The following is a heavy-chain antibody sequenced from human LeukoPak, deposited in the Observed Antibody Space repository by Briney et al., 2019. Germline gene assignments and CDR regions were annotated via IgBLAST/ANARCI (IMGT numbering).Heavy chain of an antibody. V-gene: IGHV3-66*01. CDR1: GFTVSSNY. CDR2: IYSGGST. J-gene: IGHJ4*02. CDR3: ARDRGSRFGELLYYFDY. Sequence: GGSLRLSCAASGFTVSSNYMSWVRQAPGKGLEWVSVIYSGGSTYYADSVKGRFTISRDNSKNTLYLQMNSLRAEDTAVYYCARDRGSRFGELLYYFDYWGQGTLVTVSS. D-gene: IGHD3-10*01.